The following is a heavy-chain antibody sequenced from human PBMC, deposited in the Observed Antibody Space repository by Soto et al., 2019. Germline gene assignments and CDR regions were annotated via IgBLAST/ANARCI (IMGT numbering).Heavy chain of an antibody. CDR1: GFTFGSYT. Sequence: EVQLVESGGGLVKPGGSLRLSCAASGFTFGSYTMNWVRQAPGKGLEWVSFISSSGTYTYYADSLKGRFTISRDNAKDSLYLQMNSLRAEDTAVYYCARKKGDTFDIWGQGTMVTVSS. J-gene: IGHJ3*02. V-gene: IGHV3-21*01. CDR2: ISSSGTYT. CDR3: ARKKGDTFDI.